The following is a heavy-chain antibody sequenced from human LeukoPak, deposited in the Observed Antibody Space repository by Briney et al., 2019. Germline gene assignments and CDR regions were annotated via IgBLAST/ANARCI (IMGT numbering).Heavy chain of an antibody. CDR2: INWNGGST. J-gene: IGHJ4*02. CDR3: AKDNGSSGYDY. CDR1: GFTFDDYG. D-gene: IGHD3-22*01. Sequence: GGSLRLSCAASGFTFDDYGMSWVRQAPGKGLEWVSGINWNGGSTGYADSVKGRFTTSRDNAKNSLYLQMNSLRAEDTALYYCAKDNGSSGYDYWGQGTLVTVSS. V-gene: IGHV3-20*04.